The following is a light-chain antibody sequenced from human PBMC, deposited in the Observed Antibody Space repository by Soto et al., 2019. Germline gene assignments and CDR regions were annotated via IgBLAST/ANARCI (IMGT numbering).Light chain of an antibody. CDR3: SSYTKTSTLVV. Sequence: QSVLTQPASVSGSPGQSITISCTGTSNDIGAYNYVSWYQQSPDKAPKLLIYDVNNRPSGVSTRFSGSKSGNTASLTISGLQAEDDADYYCSSYTKTSTLVVFGGGTQLTVL. J-gene: IGLJ3*02. V-gene: IGLV2-14*01. CDR1: SNDIGAYNY. CDR2: DVN.